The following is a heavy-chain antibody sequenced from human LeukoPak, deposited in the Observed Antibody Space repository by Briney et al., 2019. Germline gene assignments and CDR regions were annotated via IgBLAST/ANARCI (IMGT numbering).Heavy chain of an antibody. CDR2: IYAGGST. CDR1: GFTVSTNY. Sequence: TGGSLRLSCAASGFTVSTNYMNWVRQAPGGGLEWVSVIYAGGSTYHADSVKGRLTISRDNSQSTLYLHMNSPSTEDTALYYCARAIRAPGTPENAFDLWGQGTMVTVSS. J-gene: IGHJ3*01. CDR3: ARAIRAPGTPENAFDL. D-gene: IGHD6-13*01. V-gene: IGHV3-66*02.